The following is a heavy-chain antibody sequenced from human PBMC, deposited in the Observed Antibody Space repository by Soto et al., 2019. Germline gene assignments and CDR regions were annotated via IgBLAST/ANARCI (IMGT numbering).Heavy chain of an antibody. J-gene: IGHJ5*02. V-gene: IGHV4-61*01. CDR3: ARVSTIFGVSWFDP. CDR1: GGSVSSGSYY. Sequence: PAETLSLTCTVSGGSVSSGSYYWSWIRQPPGKGLGWIGYIYYSGSTNYNPSLKSRVTISVDTSKNQFSLKLSSVTAADTAVYYCARVSTIFGVSWFDPWGQGTLVTVSS. D-gene: IGHD3-3*01. CDR2: IYYSGST.